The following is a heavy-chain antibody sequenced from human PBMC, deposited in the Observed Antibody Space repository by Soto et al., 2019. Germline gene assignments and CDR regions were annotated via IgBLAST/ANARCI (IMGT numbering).Heavy chain of an antibody. Sequence: SETLSLTCTVSGGSISSSSYYWGWIRQPPGKGLEWIGSIYYSGSTYYNPSLKSRVTISVDTSKNQFSLKLSSVTAADTAVYYCARSQLLWFGELLSDYYYYGMDVWGQGTTVTVSS. CDR1: GGSISSSSYY. CDR2: IYYSGST. CDR3: ARSQLLWFGELLSDYYYYGMDV. V-gene: IGHV4-39*01. D-gene: IGHD3-10*01. J-gene: IGHJ6*02.